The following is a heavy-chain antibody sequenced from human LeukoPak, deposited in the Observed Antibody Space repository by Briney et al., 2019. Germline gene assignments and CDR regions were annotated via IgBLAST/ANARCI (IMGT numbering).Heavy chain of an antibody. CDR1: GFTFSSYA. D-gene: IGHD3-9*01. J-gene: IGHJ3*02. CDR3: AKDSFGRYFDWSDAFDI. CDR2: ISGSGGST. Sequence: GGSLRLSCAASGFTFSSYAMSWVRQAPGKGLEWVSAISGSGGSTYYADSVKGRFTISRDNSKNTLYLQMNSLRAEDTAVYYCAKDSFGRYFDWSDAFDIWGQGTMVTVSS. V-gene: IGHV3-23*01.